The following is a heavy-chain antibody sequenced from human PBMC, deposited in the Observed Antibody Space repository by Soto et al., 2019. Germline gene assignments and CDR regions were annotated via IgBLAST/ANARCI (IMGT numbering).Heavy chain of an antibody. CDR3: ATEVTRPPYYFDY. V-gene: IGHV1-69*02. CDR1: GGTFSSYT. J-gene: IGHJ4*02. CDR2: IIPILGIA. Sequence: SVKVSCKASGGTFSSYTISWVRQAPGQGLEWMGRIIPILGIANYAQKFQGRVTITADKSTSTAYMELSSLRSEDTAVYYCATEVTRPPYYFDYWGQGTLVTVPS. D-gene: IGHD4-4*01.